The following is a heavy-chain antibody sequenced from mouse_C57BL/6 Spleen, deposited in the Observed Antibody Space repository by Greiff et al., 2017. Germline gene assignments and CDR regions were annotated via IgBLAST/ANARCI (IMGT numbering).Heavy chain of an antibody. CDR3: ARDDYDGAY. J-gene: IGHJ3*01. CDR1: GFTFSSYA. CDR2: ISDGGSYT. V-gene: IGHV5-4*01. D-gene: IGHD2-4*01. Sequence: EVQGVESGGGLVKPGGSLKLSCAASGFTFSSYAMSWVRQTPEKRLEWVATISDGGSYTYYPDNVKGRFTISRDNAKNNLYLQMSHLKSEDTAMYYCARDDYDGAYWGQGTLVTVYA.